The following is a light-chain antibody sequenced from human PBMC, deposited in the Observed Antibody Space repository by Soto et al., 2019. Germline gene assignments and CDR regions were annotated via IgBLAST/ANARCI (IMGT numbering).Light chain of an antibody. V-gene: IGLV1-44*01. CDR1: SSNIGSNT. Sequence: QLVLTQPPSASGTPGQRVTISCSGSSSNIGSNTVNWYQQLPGTAPKLLIFSNNQRPSGVPDRFSGSRSGTSASLAISGLQSGDEANYYCASWDDSLKAVLFGGGTKLTVL. J-gene: IGLJ2*01. CDR3: ASWDDSLKAVL. CDR2: SNN.